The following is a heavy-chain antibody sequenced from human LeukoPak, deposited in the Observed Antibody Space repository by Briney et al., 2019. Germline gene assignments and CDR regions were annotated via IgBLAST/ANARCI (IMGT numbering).Heavy chain of an antibody. CDR1: GYSISSGYY. V-gene: IGHV4-38-2*02. Sequence: SETLSLTCTVSGYSISSGYYWGWIRQPPGKGLEWNGSIYHSGSTYYNPSLKSRVTISVDTSKNQFSLKLSSVTAADTAVYYCARGYHYDILTGPTKGNRFDPWGQGTLVTVSS. J-gene: IGHJ5*02. CDR2: IYHSGST. CDR3: ARGYHYDILTGPTKGNRFDP. D-gene: IGHD3-9*01.